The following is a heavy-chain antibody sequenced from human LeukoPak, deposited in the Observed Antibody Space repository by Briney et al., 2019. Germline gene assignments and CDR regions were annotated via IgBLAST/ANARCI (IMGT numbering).Heavy chain of an antibody. CDR1: GYTFTSYG. D-gene: IGHD6-13*01. V-gene: IGHV1-18*01. Sequence: GASVKVSCKASGYTFTSYGISWVRQAPGQGLEWMGWISAYNGNTNYAQKLQGRVTMTTDTSTSTAYIELRSLRSDDTAVYYCARDLYSSSWTSALPLDFWGQGTLVTVSS. J-gene: IGHJ4*02. CDR2: ISAYNGNT. CDR3: ARDLYSSSWTSALPLDF.